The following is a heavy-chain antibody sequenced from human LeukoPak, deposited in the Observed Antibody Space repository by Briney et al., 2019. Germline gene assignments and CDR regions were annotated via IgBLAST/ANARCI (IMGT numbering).Heavy chain of an antibody. Sequence: SETLSFTCTVSGGSIRNYHWSWIRQPAGKGREWIGQIHTIGSTNYNPPLKSRVTMSIVKPENQLSLTIRSVTAANTAVYYCARRDISSGWSFDYWGQGTLVTVSS. CDR1: GGSIRNYH. V-gene: IGHV4-4*07. CDR2: IHTIGST. J-gene: IGHJ4*02. CDR3: ARRDISSGWSFDY. D-gene: IGHD6-19*01.